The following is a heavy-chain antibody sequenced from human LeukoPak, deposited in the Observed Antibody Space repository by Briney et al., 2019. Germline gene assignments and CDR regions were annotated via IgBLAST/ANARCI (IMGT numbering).Heavy chain of an antibody. CDR3: AKDNRRHYTSGPNPDSLH. CDR1: GFIFNNYA. CDR2: ISWNSGTI. D-gene: IGHD6-19*01. J-gene: IGHJ4*02. Sequence: GGSLRLSCAGSGFIFNNYAMHWVRQPPGKGLEWGSGISWNSGTIDYADSVRGRFTISRDNAKNSLYLQMDSLRVEDTAFYYCAKDNRRHYTSGPNPDSLHWGQGALVTVSS. V-gene: IGHV3-9*01.